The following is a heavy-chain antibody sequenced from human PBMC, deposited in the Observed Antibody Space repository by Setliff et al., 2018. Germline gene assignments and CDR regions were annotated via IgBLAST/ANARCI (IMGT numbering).Heavy chain of an antibody. J-gene: IGHJ4*02. CDR1: GGSFSGYY. CDR2: IIHSGST. Sequence: LSLTCAVYGGSFSGYYWSWIRQPPGKRLEWIGEIIHSGSTNYNPSLKSRVTISMDTSKNQFSLEVSSVTAADTAVYYRAGSFSRREKFLLDYWGQGALVTVSS. V-gene: IGHV4-34*12. CDR3: AGSFSRREKFLLDY.